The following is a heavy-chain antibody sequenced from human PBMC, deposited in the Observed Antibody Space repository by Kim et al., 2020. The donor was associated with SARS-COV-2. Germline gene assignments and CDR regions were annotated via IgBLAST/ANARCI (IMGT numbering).Heavy chain of an antibody. CDR3: ARDNGYPDYYFDY. V-gene: IGHV4-59*01. CDR1: GGSLRSYY. CDR2: IFYSGTT. Sequence: SETLSLTCTVSGGSLRSYYWNWIRQPPGKGLEWIGHIFYSGTTNYNPSLKNRVTISLDTSKSQSSLKLSSVTAADTAVYYCARDNGYPDYYFDYWGQGTL. J-gene: IGHJ4*02. D-gene: IGHD5-12*01.